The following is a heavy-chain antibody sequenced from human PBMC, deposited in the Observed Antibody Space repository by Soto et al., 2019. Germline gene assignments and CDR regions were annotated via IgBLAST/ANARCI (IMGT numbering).Heavy chain of an antibody. CDR2: INTGNGYT. D-gene: IGHD3-9*01. V-gene: IGHV1-3*04. CDR1: GYTFTSYT. J-gene: IGHJ6*02. Sequence: QVQLVQSGAEVKKPGASVKVSCKASGYTFTSYTMHWVRQAPGQRLEWMGWINTGNGYTKYSQKSQGRVTITRDTSASTASMELSSLRSEDTAVYYCAREDWADYYHYYYGMDVWGQGTTVTVSS. CDR3: AREDWADYYHYYYGMDV.